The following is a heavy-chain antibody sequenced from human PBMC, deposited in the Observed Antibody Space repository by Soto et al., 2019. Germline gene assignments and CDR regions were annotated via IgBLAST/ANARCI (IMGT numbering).Heavy chain of an antibody. D-gene: IGHD3-10*01. CDR1: GFSFSSFG. V-gene: IGHV3-33*01. Sequence: QVQLVESGGGVVQPGRSLRLSCAASGFSFSSFGMHWVRQAPGKGLEWVAIIWFDGSQQHYADSVKGRFTISRDTSKNILNFQMNSPRAEDTAAYYCTSANTSPFDYWGRGTLVTVSS. CDR3: TSANTSPFDY. J-gene: IGHJ4*02. CDR2: IWFDGSQQ.